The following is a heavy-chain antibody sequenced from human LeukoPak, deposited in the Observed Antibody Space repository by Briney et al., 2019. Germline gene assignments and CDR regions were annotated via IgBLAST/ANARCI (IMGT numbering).Heavy chain of an antibody. CDR1: GGSISNYY. CDR2: IYYSGST. V-gene: IGHV4-59*08. D-gene: IGHD5-12*01. Sequence: SETLSLTCTVSGGSISNYYWSWIRQPPGKGLEWIGYIYYSGSTNYNPSLKSRVTISVDTSKNQFSLKLSSVTAADTAVYYCARVANDAFDIWGQGTMVTVSS. CDR3: ARVANDAFDI. J-gene: IGHJ3*02.